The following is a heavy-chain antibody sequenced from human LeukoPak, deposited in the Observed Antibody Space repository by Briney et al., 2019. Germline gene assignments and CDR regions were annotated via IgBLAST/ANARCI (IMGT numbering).Heavy chain of an antibody. CDR1: GGSISSYY. V-gene: IGHV4-59*01. J-gene: IGHJ4*02. CDR3: ARARRIAAADY. D-gene: IGHD6-13*01. CDR2: IYYSGST. Sequence: SGTLSLTCTVSGGSISSYYWSWIRQPPGGGLEWIGYIYYSGSTNYNPSLKSRVTISVDTSKNQFSLKLSSVTAADTAVYYCARARRIAAADYWGQGTLVTVSS.